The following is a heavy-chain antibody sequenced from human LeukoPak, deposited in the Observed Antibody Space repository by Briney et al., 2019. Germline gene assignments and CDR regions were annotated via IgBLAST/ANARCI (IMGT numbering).Heavy chain of an antibody. J-gene: IGHJ4*02. D-gene: IGHD3-3*01. Sequence: ASVKVSCKASGYTFTGYYMHWVRQAPGQGLEWMGRINPNSGGTNYAQKFQGRVTMTRDTSISTAYMELSRLRADDTAVYYCARGPRGIFGVVIRYYFDYWGQGTLVTVSS. CDR2: INPNSGGT. CDR1: GYTFTGYY. CDR3: ARGPRGIFGVVIRYYFDY. V-gene: IGHV1-2*06.